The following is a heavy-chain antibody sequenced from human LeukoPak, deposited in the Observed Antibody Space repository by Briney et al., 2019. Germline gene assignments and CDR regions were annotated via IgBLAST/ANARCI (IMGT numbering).Heavy chain of an antibody. J-gene: IGHJ5*02. CDR2: IYYSGST. CDR1: GGSISSSSYY. D-gene: IGHD2-2*01. V-gene: IGHV4-39*07. Sequence: KPSETLSLTCTVSGGSISSSSYYWGWIRQPPGKGLEWIGSIYYSGSTYYNPSLKSRVTISVDTSKNQFSLKLSSVTAADTAVYYCARDIPRYCSSTSCSVEGGGHNWFDPWGQGTLVTVSS. CDR3: ARDIPRYCSSTSCSVEGGGHNWFDP.